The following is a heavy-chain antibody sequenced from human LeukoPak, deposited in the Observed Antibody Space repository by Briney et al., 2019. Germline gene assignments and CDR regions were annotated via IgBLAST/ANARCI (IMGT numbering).Heavy chain of an antibody. CDR1: GGSISSYY. Sequence: SETLCLTCTVSGGSISSYYWSWIRQPPGKGLEWVGYIYYSGSTNYNPSLKSRVTISVDTSKNQFSLKLSSVTAADTAVYYRARVRRLHMDVWRKGTTVTVSS. J-gene: IGHJ6*03. CDR2: IYYSGST. CDR3: ARVRRLHMDV. D-gene: IGHD5-12*01. V-gene: IGHV4-59*08.